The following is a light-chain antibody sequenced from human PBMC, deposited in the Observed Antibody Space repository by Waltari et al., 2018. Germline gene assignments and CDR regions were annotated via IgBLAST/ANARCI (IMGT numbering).Light chain of an antibody. Sequence: EIVLTQSPATLSVSPGERVTLSCRASQSVSSNLAWYQQKPGQAPRLLIYGASTRATGIPARFSGSGSGTEFTLTISSMQSEDFVLYYCQQYNNWPPRYTFGQGTKLEIK. CDR2: GAS. V-gene: IGKV3-15*01. CDR1: QSVSSN. CDR3: QQYNNWPPRYT. J-gene: IGKJ2*01.